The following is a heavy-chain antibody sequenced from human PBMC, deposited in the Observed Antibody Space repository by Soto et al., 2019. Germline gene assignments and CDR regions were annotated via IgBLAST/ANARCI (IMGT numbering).Heavy chain of an antibody. Sequence: ASVKVSCKASGYTFTGYYMHWVRQAPGQGLEWMGWINPNSGGTNYAQKFQGWVTMTRDTSISTAYMELSRLRSDDTAVYYCARGDLYSYGQNDYGMDVWGQGTTVTVSS. CDR3: ARGDLYSYGQNDYGMDV. D-gene: IGHD5-18*01. CDR2: INPNSGGT. V-gene: IGHV1-2*04. J-gene: IGHJ6*02. CDR1: GYTFTGYY.